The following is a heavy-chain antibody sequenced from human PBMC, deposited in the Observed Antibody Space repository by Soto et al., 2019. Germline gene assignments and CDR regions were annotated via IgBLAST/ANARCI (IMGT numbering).Heavy chain of an antibody. CDR1: GFTFSDHY. V-gene: IGHV3-72*01. D-gene: IGHD3-3*01. CDR3: ATGSGADYPFDI. Sequence: EVQLVESGGGLVQPGGSLRLSCAVSGFTFSDHYMDWVRQAPGKGLEWVGHIRNKANSYTTEYAASVRSRFTISRDDSKNSLYLHMNSLITEDTAVYYCATGSGADYPFDIWGQGTMVTVSS. J-gene: IGHJ3*02. CDR2: IRNKANSYTT.